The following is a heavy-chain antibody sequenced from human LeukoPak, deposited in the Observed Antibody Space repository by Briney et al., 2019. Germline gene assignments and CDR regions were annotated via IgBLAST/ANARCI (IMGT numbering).Heavy chain of an antibody. CDR1: GFTFSNYS. CDR3: ATAGSNTQTWWFDY. D-gene: IGHD2-15*01. J-gene: IGHJ4*02. CDR2: IGYSNIPI. V-gene: IGHV3-48*02. Sequence: GGSLRLSCAASGFTFSNYSMTWVRQAPGKGLEWVSYIGYSNIPIYYADSVRGRFTVSRDNAKNSQYLQMNSLKDEDTAVYYCATAGSNTQTWWFDYWGRGVLVTVSS.